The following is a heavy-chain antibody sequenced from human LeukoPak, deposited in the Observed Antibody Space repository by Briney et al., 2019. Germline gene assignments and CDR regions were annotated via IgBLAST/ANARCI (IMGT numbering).Heavy chain of an antibody. J-gene: IGHJ4*02. CDR2: INPHSGGT. Sequence: GASVKVSCKASGFTFSGHYIHWVRQAPGQGLEWMGYINPHSGGTSSPQKFQGRVIMTTDTSISAVYMELSSLTSDDTAMYYCVREGNELLSKNFDYWGQGSLVTVSS. CDR3: VREGNELLSKNFDY. V-gene: IGHV1-2*02. D-gene: IGHD2-21*02. CDR1: GFTFSGHY.